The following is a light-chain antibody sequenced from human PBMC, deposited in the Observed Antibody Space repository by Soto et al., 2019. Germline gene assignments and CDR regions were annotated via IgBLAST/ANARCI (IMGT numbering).Light chain of an antibody. CDR3: SSYAGNYVYV. CDR2: GVK. V-gene: IGLV2-14*01. Sequence: QSALTQPASVSGSPGQSITISCTGSGRDIGAYDYVSWYQQHPGKAPKLLIYGVKNRPSGVSYRFSASKSGNTASLTISGLQAEDGADYYCSSYAGNYVYVFGSGTKVTVL. CDR1: GRDIGAYDY. J-gene: IGLJ1*01.